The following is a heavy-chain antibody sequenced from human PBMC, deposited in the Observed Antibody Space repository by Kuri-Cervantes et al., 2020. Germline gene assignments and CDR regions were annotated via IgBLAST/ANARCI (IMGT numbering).Heavy chain of an antibody. V-gene: IGHV3-48*01. D-gene: IGHD2-15*01. CDR1: GFSFNSYS. CDR2: ISRDSGAT. CDR3: ARDQRGRYCSGGSCYYYYYGMDV. Sequence: GESLKISCAASGFSFNSYSMNWVRQAPGKGLEFVSYISRDSGATYYGDSVKGRFTISRDNAKNSLYLQMNSLRAEDTAVYYCARDQRGRYCSGGSCYYYYYGMDVWGQGTTVTVSS. J-gene: IGHJ6*02.